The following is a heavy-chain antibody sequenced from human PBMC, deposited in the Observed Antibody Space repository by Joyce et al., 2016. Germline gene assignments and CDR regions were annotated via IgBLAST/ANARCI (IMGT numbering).Heavy chain of an antibody. CDR1: GFTFSSYS. V-gene: IGHV3-21*01. J-gene: IGHJ6*02. CDR2: ISSNRNYI. Sequence: EVQLVESGGGLVRPGGSLRLSCAASGFTFSSYSMNWVRQAPGKGLGWVSFISSNRNYIYYADSVKGRFTISRDNAKSSLFLQMDSLRAEDTAVYYCARNSAPRASTYYGLDVWGQGTTVTVSS. D-gene: IGHD5/OR15-5a*01. CDR3: ARNSAPRASTYYGLDV.